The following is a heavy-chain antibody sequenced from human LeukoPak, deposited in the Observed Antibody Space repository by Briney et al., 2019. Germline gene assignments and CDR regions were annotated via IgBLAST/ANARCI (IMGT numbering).Heavy chain of an antibody. CDR3: ASGARDSSGMRGYYFDY. D-gene: IGHD3-22*01. V-gene: IGHV3-7*01. J-gene: IGHJ4*02. CDR1: GFTFSSYW. Sequence: SGGSLRLSCAASGFTFSSYWMSWVRQAPGKGLEWVANIKQDGSEKYYADSVKGRFTISRDNSKNTLYLQMNSLRAEDTAVYYCASGARDSSGMRGYYFDYWGQGTLVTVSS. CDR2: IKQDGSEK.